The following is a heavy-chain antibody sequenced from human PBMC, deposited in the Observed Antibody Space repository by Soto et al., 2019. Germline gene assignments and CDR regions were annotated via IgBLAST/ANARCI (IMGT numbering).Heavy chain of an antibody. CDR1: GGSISSGAYS. Sequence: SETLSLTCTVSGGSISSGAYSWSWIRQPPGKGLEWIGYIYHSGSTYYIPSLRSRVTISLDTSKNLFSLKMTSASATDTAVYFCAKREDSSRFGGLDIWGQGTAVTVSS. D-gene: IGHD3-3*01. J-gene: IGHJ6*02. CDR2: IYHSGST. CDR3: AKREDSSRFGGLDI. V-gene: IGHV4-30-4*01.